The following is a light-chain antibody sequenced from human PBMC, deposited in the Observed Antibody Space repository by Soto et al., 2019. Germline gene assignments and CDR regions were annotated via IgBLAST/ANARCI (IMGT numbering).Light chain of an antibody. Sequence: DILLTQSPSSLSASVGDNITLACRSSQSISIYLNWYQVIPGKAPRLLISAASTLQSGVPSRFSGSGSGADFTLNISSLQHEDFATYYCQQSITNPTFGQGTKVEVK. V-gene: IGKV1-39*01. CDR1: QSISIY. J-gene: IGKJ2*01. CDR3: QQSITNPT. CDR2: AAS.